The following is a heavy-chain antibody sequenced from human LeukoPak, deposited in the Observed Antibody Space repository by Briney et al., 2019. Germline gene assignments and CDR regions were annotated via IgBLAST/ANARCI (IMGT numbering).Heavy chain of an antibody. CDR3: ARANPRDGYNYDAFDI. V-gene: IGHV3-11*06. Sequence: GGSLRLSCAASGFTFSDYYMSWIRQAPGKGLEWVSSISSSSSYIYYADSVKGRFTISRDNAKNSLYLQMNSLRAEDTAVYYCARANPRDGYNYDAFDIWSQGTMVTVSS. J-gene: IGHJ3*02. D-gene: IGHD5-24*01. CDR2: ISSSSSYI. CDR1: GFTFSDYY.